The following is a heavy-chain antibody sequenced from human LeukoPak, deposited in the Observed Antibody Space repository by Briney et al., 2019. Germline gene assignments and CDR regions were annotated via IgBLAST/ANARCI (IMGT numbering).Heavy chain of an antibody. D-gene: IGHD3-16*01. CDR3: ARDKADSQGVFDY. CDR1: GYKSNSQW. Sequence: ESLKISCKGSGYKSNSQWIGWVRQMPGKGLGWMGIIYPGDSDTRYSPSFQGQVTISAVKSTSTAYLQWSSLKASDSAIYYCARDKADSQGVFDYWGQGTLVTVSS. V-gene: IGHV5-51*01. CDR2: IYPGDSDT. J-gene: IGHJ4*02.